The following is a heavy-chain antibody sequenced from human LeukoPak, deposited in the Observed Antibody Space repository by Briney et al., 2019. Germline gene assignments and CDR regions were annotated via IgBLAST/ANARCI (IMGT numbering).Heavy chain of an antibody. D-gene: IGHD1-26*01. CDR1: GFTFSTYS. CDR3: ARDPSRWELLNFDY. CDR2: ISSGGTYV. J-gene: IGHJ4*02. V-gene: IGHV3-21*01. Sequence: GGSLRLSCTASGFTFSTYSMNWVRQAPGKGLEWVSSISSGGTYVYYADSLKGRFTLSRDDEKDSLYLQMNSLRAEDTAVYYCARDPSRWELLNFDYWGQGTLVTVSS.